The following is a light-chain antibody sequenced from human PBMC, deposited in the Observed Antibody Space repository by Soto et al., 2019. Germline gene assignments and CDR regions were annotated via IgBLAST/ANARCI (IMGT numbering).Light chain of an antibody. CDR3: QSYDDSLSVHYV. CDR2: GNT. J-gene: IGLJ1*01. CDR1: SSNIGSTYD. V-gene: IGLV1-40*01. Sequence: QSVLTQPPSVSGAPGQRVTISCTGSSSNIGSTYDVQWYQQLPGTAPELLIHGNTDRPSGVPDRFSGSKSGTSASLAITGLQADDEADYYCQSYDDSLSVHYVFGTGTQLTVL.